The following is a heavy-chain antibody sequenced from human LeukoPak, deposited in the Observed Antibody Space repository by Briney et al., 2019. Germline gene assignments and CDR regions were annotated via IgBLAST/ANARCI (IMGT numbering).Heavy chain of an antibody. V-gene: IGHV1-3*01. CDR3: ARGGYSPGYPTHPNDY. Sequence: ASVKVSCKASGYIFNNYAMHWVRLAPGQRLEWMGWINAGYGTTKYSQKFQDRVTITMDTSASTVYMELSSLRSEDTAVYYCARGGYSPGYPTHPNDYWGQGTLVTVSS. J-gene: IGHJ4*02. D-gene: IGHD5-18*01. CDR2: INAGYGTT. CDR1: GYIFNNYA.